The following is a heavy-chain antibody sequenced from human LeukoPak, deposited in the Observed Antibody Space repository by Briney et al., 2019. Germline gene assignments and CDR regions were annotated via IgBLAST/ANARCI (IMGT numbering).Heavy chain of an antibody. D-gene: IGHD6-13*01. CDR1: GFSFSSYW. CDR2: IRGDGNEK. J-gene: IGHJ6*02. Sequence: PGGSLRLSCAASGFSFSSYWMTWVRQAPGRGLEFVANIRGDGNEKYYMDSMKGRLTISRDNAKNSLFLQMSGLRAEDTAVYYCAKAGSSSWQHYYYYGMDVWGQGTTVTVSS. CDR3: AKAGSSSWQHYYYYGMDV. V-gene: IGHV3-7*03.